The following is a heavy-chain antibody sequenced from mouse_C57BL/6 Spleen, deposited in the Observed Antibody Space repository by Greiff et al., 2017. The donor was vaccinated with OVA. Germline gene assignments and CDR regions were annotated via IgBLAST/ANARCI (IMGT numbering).Heavy chain of an antibody. CDR2: ISRGGDYI. V-gene: IGHV5-9-1*02. CDR1: GFTFSSYA. J-gene: IGHJ4*01. D-gene: IGHD1-1*01. Sequence: EVHLVESGEGLVKPGGSLKLSCAASGFTFSSYAMSWVRQTPEKRLEWVAYISRGGDYIYYADTVKGRFTISRDNARNTLYLQMSSLKSEDTAMYYCTRDLDYYGSYYYAMDYWGQGTSVTVSS. CDR3: TRDLDYYGSYYYAMDY.